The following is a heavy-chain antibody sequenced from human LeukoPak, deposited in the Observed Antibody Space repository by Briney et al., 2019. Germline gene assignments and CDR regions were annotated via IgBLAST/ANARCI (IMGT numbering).Heavy chain of an antibody. D-gene: IGHD2-2*01. CDR3: AVWAQCTSASCYGYYMDV. Sequence: GGALRRSCAGSGFTSSGYSRMWVRQALGKGLEGGSSICSSSSHIYHADSVEGRFTISRDNAKNSLYLQMNSLRAEDMAVYYCAVWAQCTSASCYGYYMDVWGKGTTVTVSS. V-gene: IGHV3-21*01. CDR2: ICSSSSHI. J-gene: IGHJ6*03. CDR1: GFTSSGYS.